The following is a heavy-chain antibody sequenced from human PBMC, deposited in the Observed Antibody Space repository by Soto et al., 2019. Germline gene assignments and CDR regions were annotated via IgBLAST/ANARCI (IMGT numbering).Heavy chain of an antibody. V-gene: IGHV4-31*11. J-gene: IGHJ4*01. D-gene: IGHD6-13*01. CDR2: IYYNGNT. Sequence: SETLSLTCAVSGGSIRSGNWWSWIRQHPGKGLEWIGYIYYNGNTYYNPSLQSRLTISRDTPKNQFSLKLNSVTAADTAVYYCARRIPTAGLFDYWGHGTLVTVSS. CDR3: ARRIPTAGLFDY. CDR1: GGSIRSGNW.